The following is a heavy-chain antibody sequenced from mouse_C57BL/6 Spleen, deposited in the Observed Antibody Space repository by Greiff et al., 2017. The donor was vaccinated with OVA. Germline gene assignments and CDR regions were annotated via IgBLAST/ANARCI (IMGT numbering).Heavy chain of an antibody. CDR1: GYTFPSYW. CDR2: IDPSDSYT. V-gene: IGHV1-59*01. Sequence: QVQLQQPGAELVRPGTSVKLSCKASGYTFPSYWMHWVKQRPGQGLEWIGVIDPSDSYTNYHQKFKGKATLTVDTSSSTAYMQLSSLTSEDSAVYDCARGELAGPWFAYWGQGTLVTVSA. D-gene: IGHD4-1*01. J-gene: IGHJ3*01. CDR3: ARGELAGPWFAY.